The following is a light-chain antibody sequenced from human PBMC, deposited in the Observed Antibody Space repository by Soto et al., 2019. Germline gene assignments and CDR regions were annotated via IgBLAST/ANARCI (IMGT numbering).Light chain of an antibody. Sequence: QSALTQPASVSGSPGQSIAISCTGTSSDVGAYNYVFWYQQYPGKAPKLIIYDVTNRPSGVFDRFSGSKSGNTASLTISGLQAEDEADYYCTSYTTSSTYVFGTGTKVTVL. V-gene: IGLV2-14*01. CDR3: TSYTTSSTYV. CDR1: SSDVGAYNY. J-gene: IGLJ1*01. CDR2: DVT.